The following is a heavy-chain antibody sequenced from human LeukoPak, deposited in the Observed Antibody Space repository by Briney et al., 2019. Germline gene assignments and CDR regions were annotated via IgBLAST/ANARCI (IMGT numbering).Heavy chain of an antibody. CDR3: ARDLGSSSYFWNWFDP. CDR2: FDTSGST. CDR1: GGSVSRYY. V-gene: IGHV4-4*07. Sequence: WETLSLTCAVSGGSVSRYYWSWIRQPAGKGLEWIGRFDTSGSTYYNPSLMSRVTLSIDTSKNQFSLKLTSVTAADTAVYFCARDLGSSSYFWNWFDPWGQGTLVTVSS. J-gene: IGHJ5*02. D-gene: IGHD6-13*01.